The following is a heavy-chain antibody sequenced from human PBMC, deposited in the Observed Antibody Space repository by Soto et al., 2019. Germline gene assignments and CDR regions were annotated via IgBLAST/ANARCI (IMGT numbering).Heavy chain of an antibody. J-gene: IGHJ6*04. V-gene: IGHV1-69*13. CDR2: IIPIFGTA. D-gene: IGHD2-2*01. CDR1: GGTFSSYA. CDR3: ARSLGYCSSTSCYAPYYYGMDV. Sequence: ASVKVSCKASGGTFSSYAISWVRQAPGQGLEWMGGIIPIFGTANYAQKFQGRVTITADESTSTAYMELSSLRSEDTAVYYCARSLGYCSSTSCYAPYYYGMDVWGKGTTVTVPS.